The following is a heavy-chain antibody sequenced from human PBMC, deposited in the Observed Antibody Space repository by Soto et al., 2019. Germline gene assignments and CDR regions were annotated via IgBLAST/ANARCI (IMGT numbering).Heavy chain of an antibody. J-gene: IGHJ6*02. CDR1: GGSISSYY. D-gene: IGHD3-10*01. Sequence: SETVSLTCTVSGGSISSYYWSWIRQPPGKGLEWIGYIYYSGSTNYNPSLKSRVTISVDTSKNQFSLKLSSVTAADTAVYYCARDARKGDYYGSGSLRHYYYYGMDVWGQGTTVTVS. V-gene: IGHV4-59*01. CDR2: IYYSGST. CDR3: ARDARKGDYYGSGSLRHYYYYGMDV.